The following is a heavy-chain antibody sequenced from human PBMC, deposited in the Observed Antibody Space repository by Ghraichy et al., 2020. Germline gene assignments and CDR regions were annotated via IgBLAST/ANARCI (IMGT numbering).Heavy chain of an antibody. CDR1: GFTISSYS. D-gene: IGHD2-2*01. CDR2: ISSSSSTI. CDR3: ARDSDIVVVSAVPGGMDV. V-gene: IGHV3-48*02. Sequence: GGSLRLSCAASGFTISSYSMNWVRQAPGKGLEWVSYISSSSSTIYYADSVKGRFTISRDNAKNSLYLQMNSLRDEDTAVYYCARDSDIVVVSAVPGGMDVWGQGTTVTVSS. J-gene: IGHJ6*02.